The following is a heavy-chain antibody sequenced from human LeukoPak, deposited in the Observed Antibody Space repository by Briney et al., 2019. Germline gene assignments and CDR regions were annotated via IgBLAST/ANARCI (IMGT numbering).Heavy chain of an antibody. Sequence: GGSLRLSCAASGFTFSSYAMSWVRQAPGKGLEWVSAISGSGGSTYYADSVKGRFTISRDNSKNTLHLQMNSLRAEDTAVYYCAKDLAVYGDYGPFDYWGQGTLVTVSS. CDR1: GFTFSSYA. D-gene: IGHD4-17*01. CDR2: ISGSGGST. J-gene: IGHJ4*02. CDR3: AKDLAVYGDYGPFDY. V-gene: IGHV3-23*01.